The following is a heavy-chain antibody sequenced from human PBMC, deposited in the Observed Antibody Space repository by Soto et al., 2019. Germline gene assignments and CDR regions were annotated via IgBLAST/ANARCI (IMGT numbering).Heavy chain of an antibody. CDR2: IYYSGST. CDR1: GGSISSYY. CDR3: ARHPIIARFENGLDV. Sequence: SETLSLTCTVSGGSISSYYWSWIRQPPGKGLEWIGYIYYSGSTNYNPSLKSRVTISVDTSKNQFSLKLSSVTAADTAVYYCARHPIIARFENGLDVWGQGTTVTV. D-gene: IGHD1-20*01. J-gene: IGHJ6*02. V-gene: IGHV4-59*01.